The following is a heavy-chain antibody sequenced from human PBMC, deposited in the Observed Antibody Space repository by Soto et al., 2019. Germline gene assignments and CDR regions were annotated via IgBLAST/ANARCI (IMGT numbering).Heavy chain of an antibody. CDR2: LTGSGSAT. Sequence: EVQLLESGGGLVQPGGSLRLSCAASGFNFSSYAMSWVRQAPGKGLEWVSGLTGSGSATYYAASGEGRFTISRDNSKKTLYLQMNSLRAEDTAVYYCAKGYRWNPGGPDYWGQGTPVTVSS. V-gene: IGHV3-23*01. D-gene: IGHD1-1*01. CDR1: GFNFSSYA. CDR3: AKGYRWNPGGPDY. J-gene: IGHJ4*02.